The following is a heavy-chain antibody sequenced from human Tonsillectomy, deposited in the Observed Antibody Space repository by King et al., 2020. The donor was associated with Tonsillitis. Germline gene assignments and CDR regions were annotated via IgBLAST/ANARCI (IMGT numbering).Heavy chain of an antibody. CDR1: GFIFADYG. CDR3: VRGRGSSNGYLTA. D-gene: IGHD5-18*01. J-gene: IGHJ5*02. CDR2: INWSGRSI. Sequence: VQLVESGGGVVRPGGSLRLSCAASGFIFADYGMSWVRQAPGKGLEWVSDINWSGRSIRYADSVRGRFTISRDNARNSLSLQMNSLRAEDTALYYCVRGRGSSNGYLTAWGQGTLVTVSS. V-gene: IGHV3-20*04.